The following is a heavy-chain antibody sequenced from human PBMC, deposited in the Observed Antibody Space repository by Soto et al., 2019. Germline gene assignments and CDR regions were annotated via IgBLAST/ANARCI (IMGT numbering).Heavy chain of an antibody. Sequence: EVQLVESGGGLVQPGGSLRLSCAASGFTFNSFWMSWVRQAPGKGLEWVANIKQEGSEKYYVDSVKGRFTIARDNAKNSVHLQMNSLRVEDTAVYYCAREVDGNNSGYWGQGTLVTVSS. CDR2: IKQEGSEK. V-gene: IGHV3-7*01. CDR1: GFTFNSFW. J-gene: IGHJ4*02. D-gene: IGHD6-19*01. CDR3: AREVDGNNSGY.